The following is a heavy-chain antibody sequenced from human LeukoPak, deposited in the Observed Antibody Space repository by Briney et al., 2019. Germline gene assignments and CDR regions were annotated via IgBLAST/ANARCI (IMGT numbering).Heavy chain of an antibody. CDR1: GFTFDDYG. CDR2: INWNGGST. J-gene: IGHJ4*02. Sequence: GGSLRLSCAASGFTFDDYGMSWVRQAPGKGLEWVSGINWNGGSTGYADSVKGRFTISRDNAKNSLYLQMNSLRAVDTALYYCARHHYYYDSSGYFDFDYWGQGTLVTVSS. D-gene: IGHD3-22*01. V-gene: IGHV3-20*04. CDR3: ARHHYYYDSSGYFDFDY.